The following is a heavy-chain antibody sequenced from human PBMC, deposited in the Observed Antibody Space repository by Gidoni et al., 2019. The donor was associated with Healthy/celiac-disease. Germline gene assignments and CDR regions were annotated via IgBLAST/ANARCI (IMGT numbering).Heavy chain of an antibody. V-gene: IGHV1-18*01. J-gene: IGHJ6*03. D-gene: IGHD3-10*01. Sequence: QVQLVQSGAEVTKPGASVKVSCKASGYTFTSYGISWVRQAPGQGLEWMGWISAYNGNTNYAQKLQGRVTMTTDTSTSTAYMELRSLRSDDTAVYYCAREVMAYGSRDHYYYYMDVWGKGTTVTVSS. CDR1: GYTFTSYG. CDR3: AREVMAYGSRDHYYYYMDV. CDR2: ISAYNGNT.